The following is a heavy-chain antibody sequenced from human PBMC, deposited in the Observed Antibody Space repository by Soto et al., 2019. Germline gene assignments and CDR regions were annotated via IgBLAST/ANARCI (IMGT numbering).Heavy chain of an antibody. CDR2: IIPIFGAT. J-gene: IGHJ5*01. CDR3: ARMGGSFLDS. D-gene: IGHD1-26*01. CDR1: GGTFSSYA. V-gene: IGHV1-69*06. Sequence: SVKVSCKASGGTFSSYAITWVRQAPGQGLDWMGEIIPIFGATNFAQKFQGRVTITADKSTTTAYMELSSLTSEDTAVYYCARMGGSFLDSWGQGTQVTVS.